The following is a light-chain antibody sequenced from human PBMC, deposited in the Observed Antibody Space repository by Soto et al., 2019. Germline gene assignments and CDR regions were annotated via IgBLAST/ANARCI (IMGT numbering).Light chain of an antibody. J-gene: IGKJ1*01. V-gene: IGKV1-39*01. Sequence: DIRMTQSPSSLSASVGDRVTITCRASQSIITYLNWYQQKPGKAPKLLIYAASSLQSGVPSRFSGSGSGTDFTLTISSLQPEDFATYYCQQSSSTSWTFGQGTKVEIK. CDR2: AAS. CDR1: QSIITY. CDR3: QQSSSTSWT.